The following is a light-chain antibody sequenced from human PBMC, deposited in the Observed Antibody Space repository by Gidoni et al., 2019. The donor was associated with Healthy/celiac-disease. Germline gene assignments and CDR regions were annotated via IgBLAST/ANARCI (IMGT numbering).Light chain of an antibody. V-gene: IGKV2-28*01. CDR1: QSLLHSSGYTY. CDR3: MQALQTPGG. Sequence: DMVMTPSPLSMPVTPGEPAAISCRSSQSLLHSSGYTYLDWYLQKPGQSLQLLIYFGSNRASGVPDRFSGSGSGTDFTLKISRLEAEDVGVYYCMQALQTPGGFGPGTKVDIK. J-gene: IGKJ3*01. CDR2: FGS.